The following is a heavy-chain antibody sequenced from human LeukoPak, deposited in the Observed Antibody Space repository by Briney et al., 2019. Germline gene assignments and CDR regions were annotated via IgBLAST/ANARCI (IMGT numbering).Heavy chain of an antibody. CDR2: INPNSGGT. D-gene: IGHD6-13*01. V-gene: IGHV1-2*02. CDR1: GYTFTGYY. Sequence: ASVNVSCKASGYTFTGYYMHWVRQAPGQGLEWMGWINPNSGGTNYAQKFQGRVTMTRDTSISTAYMELSRLRSDDTAVYYCARDAVAAALNWFDPWGQGTLVTVSS. J-gene: IGHJ5*02. CDR3: ARDAVAAALNWFDP.